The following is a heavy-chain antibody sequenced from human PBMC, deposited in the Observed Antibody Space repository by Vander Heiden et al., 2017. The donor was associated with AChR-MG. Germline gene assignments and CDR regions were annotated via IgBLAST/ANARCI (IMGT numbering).Heavy chain of an antibody. CDR3: ARVERLLEWFYYFDY. J-gene: IGHJ4*02. CDR2: IKPTSGGT. CDR1: GYTFTGYY. D-gene: IGHD3-3*01. Sequence: QVQLVQSGAEVKKPGASVKVSCKASGYTFTGYYMHWGRQSPGQGHEWMGWIKPTSGGTDYSHNFQGRVTMTRDTSISTAYMELSRMRSDDTAVYYCARVERLLEWFYYFDYWGQGTLVTVSS. V-gene: IGHV1-2*07.